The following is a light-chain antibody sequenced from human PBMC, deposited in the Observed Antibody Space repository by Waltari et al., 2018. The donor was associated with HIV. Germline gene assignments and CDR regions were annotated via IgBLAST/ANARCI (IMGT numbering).Light chain of an antibody. J-gene: IGKJ1*01. CDR1: RTDLFSPNNQNY. Sequence: DIVMPQSPDALAVSLGERATIPCKSSRTDLFSPNNQNYLAWYQQKPGQPPQVLVYWASTRESGVPDRFSGSGSGTDFTLTISSLQPEDVALYYCQQYFTTPPTFGQGTKVEIK. V-gene: IGKV4-1*01. CDR3: QQYFTTPPT. CDR2: WAS.